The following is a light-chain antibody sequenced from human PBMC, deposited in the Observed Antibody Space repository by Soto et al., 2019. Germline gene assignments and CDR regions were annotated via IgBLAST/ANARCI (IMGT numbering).Light chain of an antibody. CDR2: DVS. V-gene: IGKV3-11*01. CDR3: QQRSNWPPIT. CDR1: QSDGSS. Sequence: VLTQAPDTLSASPGERATLSCRASQSDGSSFAWYQQKPGQAPRLLLYDVSNRAIGIPARFSGSGSGTDFTLTIRSLEPEESAVYYCQQRSNWPPITFGQGTRLEIK. J-gene: IGKJ5*01.